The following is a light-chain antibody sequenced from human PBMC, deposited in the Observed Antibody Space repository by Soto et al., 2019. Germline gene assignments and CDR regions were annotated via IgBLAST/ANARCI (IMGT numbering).Light chain of an antibody. V-gene: IGKV3-20*01. CDR2: GAS. CDR1: QSVSSNY. J-gene: IGKJ5*01. Sequence: IVLKQSPGTLSWYPGERVTLSCRASQSVSSNYLAWYQQKPGQAPRLLIYGASSRATGIPDKFSGSGSGTDFTLTISRLEPEDFTVYYCPQSAISRITFCQVTRLAIK. CDR3: PQSAISRIT.